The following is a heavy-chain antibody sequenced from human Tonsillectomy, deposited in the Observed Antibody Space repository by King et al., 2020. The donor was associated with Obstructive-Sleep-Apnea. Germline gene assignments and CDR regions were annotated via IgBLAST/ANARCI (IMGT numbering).Heavy chain of an antibody. J-gene: IGHJ4*02. V-gene: IGHV3-23*04. CDR3: AKASRTSCPLDY. CDR2: ISVSGGST. Sequence: VQLVESGGGLVQPGGSLRLSCAASVFTFSSYAMSWVRQAPGKGLAWVSAISVSGGSTYYADSVKGRFTISRDNSKNTLYLQMNRLRAEDTAVYYCAKASRTSCPLDYWGQGTLVTVSS. D-gene: IGHD2-2*01. CDR1: VFTFSSYA.